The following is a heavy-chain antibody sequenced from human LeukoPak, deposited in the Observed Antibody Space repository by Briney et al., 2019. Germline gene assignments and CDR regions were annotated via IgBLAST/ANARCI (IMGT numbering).Heavy chain of an antibody. CDR2: ISGSGGST. Sequence: GGSLRLSCAASGFTFSSYAMSWVRQAPGKGLEWVSAISGSGGSTYYAGSVKGRFTISRDNSKNTLYLQMNSLRAEDTAVYYCAKDFDWLSHFDYWGQGTLVTVSS. J-gene: IGHJ4*02. D-gene: IGHD3-9*01. CDR1: GFTFSSYA. CDR3: AKDFDWLSHFDY. V-gene: IGHV3-23*01.